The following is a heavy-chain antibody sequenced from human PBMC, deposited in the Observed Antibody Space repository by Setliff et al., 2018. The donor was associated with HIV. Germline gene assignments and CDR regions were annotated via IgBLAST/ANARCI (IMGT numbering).Heavy chain of an antibody. CDR3: ARGGVYYYDSSGWSMDY. Sequence: GASVKVSCKASGYPFSGYGISWVRQAPGQGLEWMGGIIPVFGTTNYAQKFQGRVTITADESTSTAYMELSSLRSEDTAVYYCARGGVYYYDSSGWSMDYWGQGTLVTVSS. V-gene: IGHV1-69*13. CDR2: IIPVFGTT. CDR1: GYPFSGYG. D-gene: IGHD3-22*01. J-gene: IGHJ4*02.